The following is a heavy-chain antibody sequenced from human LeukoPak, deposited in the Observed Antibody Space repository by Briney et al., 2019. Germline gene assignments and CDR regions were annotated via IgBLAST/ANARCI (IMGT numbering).Heavy chain of an antibody. V-gene: IGHV4-59*01. CDR3: ARGGDGSGSYHNVDYCYYMDV. Sequence: SETLSLTCTVSGGSISNYYWSWIRQPPGKGLEWIGYIYYSGSTNYNPSLKSRVTISVDTSRNQFSLKLSSVTAADTAVYYCARGGDGSGSYHNVDYCYYMDVWGKGTTVTISS. D-gene: IGHD3-10*01. J-gene: IGHJ6*03. CDR1: GGSISNYY. CDR2: IYYSGST.